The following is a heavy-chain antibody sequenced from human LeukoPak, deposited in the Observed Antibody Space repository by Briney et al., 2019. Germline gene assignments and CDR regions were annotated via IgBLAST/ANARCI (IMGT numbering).Heavy chain of an antibody. CDR2: IYTSGST. Sequence: SDTLSLTCAFSCGSISSYYWSWIRQPAGKGLEWIGRIYTSGSTNYNPSLKSRVTMSVDTSKNQFSLKLSSVTAADTAVYYCARGPMFFGVAYCDYWGQGTLVTVSS. J-gene: IGHJ4*02. D-gene: IGHD3-3*01. CDR3: ARGPMFFGVAYCDY. V-gene: IGHV4-4*07. CDR1: CGSISSYY.